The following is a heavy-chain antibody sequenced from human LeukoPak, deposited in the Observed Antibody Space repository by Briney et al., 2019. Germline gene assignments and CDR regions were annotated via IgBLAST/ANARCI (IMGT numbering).Heavy chain of an antibody. CDR1: GFTFSTYW. CDR3: LRSGGY. J-gene: IGHJ4*02. CDR2: IKPDGSEK. D-gene: IGHD1-26*01. Sequence: PGGSLRLSCAASGFTFSTYWMNWVRQAPGKGREWVANIKPDGSEKYFVDSVKGRFTISRDNAKNSLYLQMNSLRAEDTAVYYCLRSGGYWGQGTPVTVSS. V-gene: IGHV3-7*01.